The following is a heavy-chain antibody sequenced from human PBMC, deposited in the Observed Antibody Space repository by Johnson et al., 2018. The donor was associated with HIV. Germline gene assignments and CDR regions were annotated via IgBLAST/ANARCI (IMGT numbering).Heavy chain of an antibody. D-gene: IGHD2-21*01. V-gene: IGHV3-30-3*01. Sequence: QVQLVESGGGVVRPGGSLRLSCVASGFTFSSMHWDRQAPGKGLEWVAVISHDGSRTTYADSVRGRFTISRDNAKYTVDLPMNSLRVEDTAVYYCAKGDGGGDTCAGYDPFDIWGQGTMVTVSS. CDR1: GFTFSS. CDR2: ISHDGSRT. CDR3: AKGDGGGDTCAGYDPFDI. J-gene: IGHJ3*02.